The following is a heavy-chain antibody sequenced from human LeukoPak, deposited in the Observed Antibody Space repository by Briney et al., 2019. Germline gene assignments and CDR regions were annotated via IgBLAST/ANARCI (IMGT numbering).Heavy chain of an antibody. D-gene: IGHD3-22*01. J-gene: IGHJ4*02. Sequence: GTSVKVSCKASGGIFSSYAISWVRQAPGKGLEWMGRIIPILCIANYAQKFQGRVTITADKSTSTAYMELSSLRSEDTAVYHCASALRDRGYYYDSSCYYEFDYWGQGTLVTVSS. CDR3: ASALRDRGYYYDSSCYYEFDY. CDR1: GGIFSSYA. CDR2: IIPILCIA. V-gene: IGHV1-69*04.